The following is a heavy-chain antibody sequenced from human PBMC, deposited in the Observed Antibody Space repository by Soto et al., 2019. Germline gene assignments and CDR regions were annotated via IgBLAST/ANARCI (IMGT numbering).Heavy chain of an antibody. J-gene: IGHJ4*01. V-gene: IGHV3-30*03. CDR3: AIDDAVELSAVPSDY. D-gene: IGHD2-2*01. CDR1: GFTFSSYG. Sequence: QVQLVESGGGVVQPGRSLRLSCAASGFTFSSYGMHWVRQAPGKGLEWVAVISYDGSNKYYADSVKGRFTISRDNSKNPLYLEMNNQRAEDTAVYYGAIDDAVELSAVPSDYRGQGTLVNLSS. CDR2: ISYDGSNK.